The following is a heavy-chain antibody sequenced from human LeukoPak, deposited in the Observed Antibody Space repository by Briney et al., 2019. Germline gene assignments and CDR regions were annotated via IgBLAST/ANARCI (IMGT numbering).Heavy chain of an antibody. CDR1: GYTFTSYG. V-gene: IGHV1-18*01. J-gene: IGHJ6*02. CDR2: TSAYNGNT. Sequence: GASVKVSCKASGYTFTSYGISWVRQAPGQGLEWMGWTSAYNGNTNYAQKLQGRVTMTTDTSTSTAYMELRSLRSDDTAVYYCARDCSSTSCYLPDYYYYGMDVWGQGTTVTVSS. CDR3: ARDCSSTSCYLPDYYYYGMDV. D-gene: IGHD2-2*01.